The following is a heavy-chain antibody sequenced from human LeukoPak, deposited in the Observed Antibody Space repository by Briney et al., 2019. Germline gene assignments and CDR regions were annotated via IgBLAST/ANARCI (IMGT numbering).Heavy chain of an antibody. D-gene: IGHD6-13*01. V-gene: IGHV1-69*05. J-gene: IGHJ5*02. Sequence: SVKVSCKASRGTFSRYAISWVRQAPGHGLEWMGRIIPITGTANYAHKFHGRVTITRDESTSTVYVELSSLRSEDTAVYYCARASLRYSSSWGFDPWGQGSLVIVSS. CDR1: RGTFSRYA. CDR3: ARASLRYSSSWGFDP. CDR2: IIPITGTA.